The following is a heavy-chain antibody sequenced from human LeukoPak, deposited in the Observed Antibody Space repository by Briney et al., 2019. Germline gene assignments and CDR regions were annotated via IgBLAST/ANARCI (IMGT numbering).Heavy chain of an antibody. J-gene: IGHJ4*02. V-gene: IGHV3-20*04. CDR3: ARSMATAMRAYFDY. Sequence: GGSLRLSCAASGFTFDDYGMSWVRQAPGKGLEWVSGINWNGGSTSYADSVKGRFTISRDNAKNSLYLQMNSLRAEDTAMYYCARSMATAMRAYFDYWGQGTLVTVSS. CDR2: INWNGGST. D-gene: IGHD5-24*01. CDR1: GFTFDDYG.